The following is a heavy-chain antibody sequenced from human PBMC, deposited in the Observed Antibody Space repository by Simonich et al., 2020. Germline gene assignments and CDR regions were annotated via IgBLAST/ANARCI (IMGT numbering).Heavy chain of an antibody. D-gene: IGHD5-12*01. V-gene: IGHV1-24*01. J-gene: IGHJ4*02. CDR3: ATGNLPTTQGGVFDY. CDR1: GYTLTELS. Sequence: VHGGAEVKKPGASVKVSCKVSGYTLTELSMHWVRQAPGKGLEWMGGFDPEDGETIYAQKFQGRVTMTEDTSTDTAYMELSSLRSEDTAVYYCATGNLPTTQGGVFDYWGQRTLVTVSS. CDR2: FDPEDGET.